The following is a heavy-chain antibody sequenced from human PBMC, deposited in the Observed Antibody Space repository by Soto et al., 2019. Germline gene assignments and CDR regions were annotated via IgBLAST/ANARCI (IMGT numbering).Heavy chain of an antibody. J-gene: IGHJ6*02. CDR1: GFTFSSYA. CDR2: ISYDGSNK. Sequence: QVQLVESGGGVVQPGRSLRLSCAASGFTFSSYAMHWVRQAPGKGLEWVAVISYDGSNKYYADSVKGRFTISRDNSXNXXYLQMNSLRAEDTAVYYCARGGELERYYYYYGMDVWGQGTTVTVSS. V-gene: IGHV3-30-3*01. D-gene: IGHD1-1*01. CDR3: ARGGELERYYYYYGMDV.